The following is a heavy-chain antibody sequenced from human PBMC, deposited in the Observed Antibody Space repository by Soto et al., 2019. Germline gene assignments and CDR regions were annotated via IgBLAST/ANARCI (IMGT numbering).Heavy chain of an antibody. CDR1: GFIFSSFA. V-gene: IGHV3-30-3*01. J-gene: IGHJ4*02. Sequence: VQLAESGGDVVQPGRSLRLSCAASGFIFSSFALHWVRQTPDKGLEWVAFISNDGSQTYYADSVKGRFTISRDNSNNSLTLQMDRLRPEDTARYYCARDPYFDYMYGTPDYWGQGPLVAVSS. D-gene: IGHD3-16*01. CDR3: ARDPYFDYMYGTPDY. CDR2: ISNDGSQT.